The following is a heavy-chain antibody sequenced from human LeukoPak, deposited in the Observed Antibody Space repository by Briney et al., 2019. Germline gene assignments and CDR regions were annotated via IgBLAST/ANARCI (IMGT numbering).Heavy chain of an antibody. J-gene: IGHJ5*02. CDR1: GFTFDDYA. CDR2: ISWNSGSI. Sequence: GRSLRLSCVASGFTFDDYAMHWVRQAPGKGLEWVSGISWNSGSIGYADSVKGRFTISRDNAKNSLYLQMNSLRAEDTALYYCARSYDSSGYYLRGVGANWFDPWGQGTLVTVSS. D-gene: IGHD3-22*01. V-gene: IGHV3-9*01. CDR3: ARSYDSSGYYLRGVGANWFDP.